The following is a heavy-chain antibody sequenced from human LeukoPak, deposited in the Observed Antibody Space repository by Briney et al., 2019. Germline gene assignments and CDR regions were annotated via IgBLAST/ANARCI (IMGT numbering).Heavy chain of an antibody. J-gene: IGHJ4*02. CDR2: ISYDVSNK. Sequence: GRSLRLSCAASGFTFSSYGMHWVRQDPGKGLEWVAFISYDVSNKYYAESVKGRFTISRDNSKNTLYLQMNSLRAEDTAVYYCANWGGGYDPLVLVDYWGQGTLVSVSS. CDR1: GFTFSSYG. D-gene: IGHD5-12*01. CDR3: ANWGGGYDPLVLVDY. V-gene: IGHV3-30*18.